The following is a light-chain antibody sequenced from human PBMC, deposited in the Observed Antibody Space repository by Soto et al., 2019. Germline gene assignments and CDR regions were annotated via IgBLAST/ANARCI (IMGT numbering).Light chain of an antibody. CDR2: DAA. J-gene: IGKJ1*01. CDR3: QQFRNSWT. Sequence: DIQMTQSPSTLSASVGDRVTITCRASQDIGPWLAWYQKKPGKAPKLLTSDAASLQSGVPSRFSGDRSGTEFTLTINRLQAEDVATYFCQQFRNSWTFGQGTRVEIK. CDR1: QDIGPW. V-gene: IGKV1-5*01.